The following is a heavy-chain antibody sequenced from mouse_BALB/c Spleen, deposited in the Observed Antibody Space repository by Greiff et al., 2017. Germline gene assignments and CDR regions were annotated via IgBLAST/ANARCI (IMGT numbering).Heavy chain of an antibody. CDR2: ISSGSSTI. D-gene: IGHD2-1*01. J-gene: IGHJ4*01. Sequence: EVQRVESGGGLVQPGGSRKLSCAASGFTFSSFGMHWVRQAPEKGLEWVAYISSGSSTIYYADTVKGRFTISRDNPKYTLFLQMTSLRSEDTAMYYCARPYGNYDAMDYWGQGTSVTVSS. CDR3: ARPYGNYDAMDY. V-gene: IGHV5-17*02. CDR1: GFTFSSFG.